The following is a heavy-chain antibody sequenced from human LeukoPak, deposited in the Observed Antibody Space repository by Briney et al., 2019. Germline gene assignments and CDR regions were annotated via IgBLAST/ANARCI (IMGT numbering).Heavy chain of an antibody. CDR1: GGSFSGYY. Sequence: SETLSLTCAVYGGSFSGYYWSWIRQPPGKGLEWIGEINHSGSTNYNPSLKSRVTISVDTSKNQFSLELSSVTAADTAVYYCARGLGGDTDYWGQGTLVTVSS. J-gene: IGHJ4*02. V-gene: IGHV4-34*01. CDR3: ARGLGGDTDY. CDR2: INHSGST. D-gene: IGHD3-10*01.